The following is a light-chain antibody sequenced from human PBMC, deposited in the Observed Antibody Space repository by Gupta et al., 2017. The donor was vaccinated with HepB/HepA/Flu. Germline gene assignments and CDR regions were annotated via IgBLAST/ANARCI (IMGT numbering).Light chain of an antibody. CDR1: SSNIGNNY. Sequence: QSVLTQPPSVSAAPGQKVTISCSGSSSNIGNNYVSWYQQLPGTPPKLLIYENNKRPSGIPDRFSGSKSGTSATLGITGLQTGDEADYYCGTWDSSLSAGWVFGGGTKLTVL. J-gene: IGLJ3*02. V-gene: IGLV1-51*02. CDR2: ENN. CDR3: GTWDSSLSAGWV.